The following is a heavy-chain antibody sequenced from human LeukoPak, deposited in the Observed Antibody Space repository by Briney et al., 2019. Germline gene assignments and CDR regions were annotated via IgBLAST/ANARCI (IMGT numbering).Heavy chain of an antibody. CDR2: IIPIFGTA. CDR1: GGTFSSYA. D-gene: IGHD1-7*01. J-gene: IGHJ3*02. V-gene: IGHV1-69*13. Sequence: ASVKVSCKASGGTFSSYAISWVRQAPGQGLEWMGGIIPIFGTANYAQKFQGRVTITADESTSTAYMELSSLRSEDTAVYYCARDQKTKNAFDIWGQGTMVTVSS. CDR3: ARDQKTKNAFDI.